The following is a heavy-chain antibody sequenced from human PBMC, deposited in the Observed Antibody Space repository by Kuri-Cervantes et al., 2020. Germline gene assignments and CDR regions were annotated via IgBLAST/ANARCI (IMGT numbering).Heavy chain of an antibody. CDR2: ILYTGNT. CDR1: GGSISSSSYY. Sequence: SETLSLTCTVSGGSISSSSYYWGWIRQPPGKGLEWIGYILYTGNTKYSPSLKSRVTISVDTSKNQLSLKLNSVTAADTAVYYCARDYGGDFDYWGQGTLVTVSS. V-gene: IGHV4-61*05. J-gene: IGHJ4*02. CDR3: ARDYGGDFDY. D-gene: IGHD4-17*01.